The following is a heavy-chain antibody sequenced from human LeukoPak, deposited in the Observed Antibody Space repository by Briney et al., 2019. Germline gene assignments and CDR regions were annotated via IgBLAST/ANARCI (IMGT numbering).Heavy chain of an antibody. CDR1: GDSVSSGGYH. V-gene: IGHV4-61*08. J-gene: IGHJ5*02. D-gene: IGHD3-10*01. CDR3: ARYPAGSGRSDR. CDR2: IVNSGSA. Sequence: SETLSLTCTVSGDSVSSGGYHWSWIRQPPGKGLEWIGQIVNSGSANYNPSLKSRVTISLDTSKNQFSLKVRSVTIADTAVYYCARYPAGSGRSDRWGQGTLVTVSP.